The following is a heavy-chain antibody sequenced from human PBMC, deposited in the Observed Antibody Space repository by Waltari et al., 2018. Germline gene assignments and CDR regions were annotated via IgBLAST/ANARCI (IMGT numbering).Heavy chain of an antibody. CDR2: MYHSGNT. Sequence: QVQLQESGPGLLKPSETLSLTSAVSGYSISSGYYWGWIRQPPEEGLEWIGSMYHSGNTYYNPSLKSRVTMSLDTSKNQFSLKLSSVTAADTAVYYCARVHSVSYAQASWFDPWGQGTLVTVSS. V-gene: IGHV4-38-2*01. CDR1: GYSISSGYY. D-gene: IGHD1-26*01. J-gene: IGHJ5*02. CDR3: ARVHSVSYAQASWFDP.